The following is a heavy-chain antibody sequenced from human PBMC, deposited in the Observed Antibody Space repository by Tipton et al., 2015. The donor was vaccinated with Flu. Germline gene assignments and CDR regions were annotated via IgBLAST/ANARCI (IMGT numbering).Heavy chain of an antibody. D-gene: IGHD2-2*01. CDR2: MNPNSGNT. CDR3: ARGLYCSSTSCYSYYYYYYMDV. J-gene: IGHJ6*03. V-gene: IGHV1-8*01. Sequence: QLVQSGAEVKKPGASVKVSCKASGYTFTSYDINWVRQATGQGLEWMGWMNPNSGNTGYAQKFQGRVTMTRNTSISTAYMELSSLRSEDTAVYYRARGLYCSSTSCYSYYYYYYMDVWGKGTTVTVSS. CDR1: GYTFTSYD.